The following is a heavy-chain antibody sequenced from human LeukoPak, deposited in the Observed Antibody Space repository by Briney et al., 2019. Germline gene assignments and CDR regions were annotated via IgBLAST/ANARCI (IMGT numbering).Heavy chain of an antibody. CDR2: TIPIFGTA. CDR3: ARVVIIGGLWVDY. CDR1: GGTFSSYA. D-gene: IGHD3-3*01. V-gene: IGHV1-69*13. J-gene: IGHJ4*02. Sequence: ASVKVSCKASGGTFSSYAISWVRQAPGQGLEWMGGTIPIFGTANYAQKFQGRVTITADESTSTAYTELSSLRSEDTAVYYCARVVIIGGLWVDYWGQGTLVTVSS.